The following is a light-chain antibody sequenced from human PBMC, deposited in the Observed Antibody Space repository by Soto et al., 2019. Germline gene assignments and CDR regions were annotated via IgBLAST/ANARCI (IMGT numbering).Light chain of an antibody. V-gene: IGLV1-44*01. J-gene: IGLJ1*01. CDR3: AAWHDSLNPLYV. CDR2: NDH. CDR1: SSNIGSNY. Sequence: QSALTQPPSASGTPGQRVTISCSGSSSNIGSNYVYWYQQLPGTAPKLLIYNDHQRPSGVPDRFSGSKSGTSASLAISGLQSDDDADYYCAAWHDSLNPLYVFGTGTKVNVL.